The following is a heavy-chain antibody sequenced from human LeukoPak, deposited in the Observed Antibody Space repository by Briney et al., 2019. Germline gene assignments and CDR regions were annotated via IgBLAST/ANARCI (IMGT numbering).Heavy chain of an antibody. CDR3: ARSGYNKNFDY. V-gene: IGHV4-4*07. Sequence: TETLSLTCTVSGGSISSYYWSWIRQPAGKGLEWIGRIYTSGSTNYNPSLKSRVTMSVDTSKNQFSLELSSVTAADTAVYYCARSGYNKNFDYWGQGTLVTVSS. J-gene: IGHJ4*02. CDR2: IYTSGST. CDR1: GGSISSYY. D-gene: IGHD5-24*01.